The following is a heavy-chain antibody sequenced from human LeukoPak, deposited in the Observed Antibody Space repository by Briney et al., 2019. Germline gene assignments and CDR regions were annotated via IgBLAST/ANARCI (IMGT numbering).Heavy chain of an antibody. CDR2: IWYDGSNK. V-gene: IGHV3-33*01. CDR1: GFTFSSYG. J-gene: IGHJ4*02. CDR3: ARGPKWERLPNYFDY. Sequence: PGGSLRLSCAASGFTFSSYGMHWVRQAPGKGLEWVAVIWYDGSNKYYADSVKGRFTISRDNSKNTLYLQMNSLRAEDTAVYYCARGPKWERLPNYFDYWGQGTLVTVSS. D-gene: IGHD1-26*01.